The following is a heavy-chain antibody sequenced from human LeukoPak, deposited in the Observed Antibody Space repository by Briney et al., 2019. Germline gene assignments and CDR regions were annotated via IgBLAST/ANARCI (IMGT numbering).Heavy chain of an antibody. V-gene: IGHV1-69*01. CDR3: ARVARYYYYGMDV. D-gene: IGHD5-12*01. J-gene: IGHJ6*02. CDR2: IIPIFGTA. Sequence: ASVKVSCKASGGTFSSYAISWVRQAPGQGLEWMGGIIPIFGTANYAQKFQGRVTITADESTSTAYMELSSLRSEDTAVYYCARVARYYYYGMDVWHQGTTVTVSS. CDR1: GGTFSSYA.